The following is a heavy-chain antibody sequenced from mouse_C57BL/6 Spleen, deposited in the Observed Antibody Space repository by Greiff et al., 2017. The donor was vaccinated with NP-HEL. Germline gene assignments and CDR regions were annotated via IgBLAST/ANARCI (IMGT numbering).Heavy chain of an antibody. J-gene: IGHJ3*01. CDR1: GYAFTNYL. D-gene: IGHD4-1*01. Sequence: VQLQESGAELVRPGTSVKVSCKASGYAFTNYLIEWVKQRPGQGLEWIGVINPGSGGTNYNEKFKGKATLTADKSSSTAYMQLSSLTSEDSAVYFCARGDWDDWFAYWGQGTLVTVSA. CDR2: INPGSGGT. V-gene: IGHV1-54*01. CDR3: ARGDWDDWFAY.